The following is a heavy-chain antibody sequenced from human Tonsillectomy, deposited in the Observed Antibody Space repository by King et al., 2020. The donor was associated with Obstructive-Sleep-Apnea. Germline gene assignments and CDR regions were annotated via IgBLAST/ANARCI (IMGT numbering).Heavy chain of an antibody. CDR1: GGSISSGGYY. J-gene: IGHJ4*02. D-gene: IGHD3-22*01. Sequence: QLQESGPGLVKPSQTLSLTCTVSGGSISSGGYYWSWIRQHPGKGLEWIGYIYYSGSTYYNPSLKSRVTISVDTSKNQFSLKLSSLTAADTAVYYCARGRGGGLYSSGYYADYWGQGTLVTVSS. V-gene: IGHV4-31*03. CDR3: ARGRGGGLYSSGYYADY. CDR2: IYYSGST.